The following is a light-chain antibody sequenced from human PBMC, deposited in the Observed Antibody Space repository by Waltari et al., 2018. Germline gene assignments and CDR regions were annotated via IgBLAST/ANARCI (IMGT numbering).Light chain of an antibody. Sequence: QLVLTQSPSASASLGASVKPTCTLSSAHSNNVIAGHQQRPEKGPRYSMKVTRDGSHNKGAEIPDRFSGSSSGAERYLTISSLQSEDEADYFCQTGGHGTWVFGGGTKLTVL. J-gene: IGLJ3*02. V-gene: IGLV4-69*01. CDR2: VTRDGSH. CDR3: QTGGHGTWV. CDR1: SAHSNNV.